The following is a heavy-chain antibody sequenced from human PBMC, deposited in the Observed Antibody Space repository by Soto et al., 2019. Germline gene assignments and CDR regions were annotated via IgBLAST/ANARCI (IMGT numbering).Heavy chain of an antibody. Sequence: SETLSLTCTVSGGSISSGDYYWSWIRRPPGKGLEWIGEINYSGSTNYNPSLKSRVTISVDTSKNQFSLKLSSVAAADTAVYYCARGLAVAALLYYFDYWGQGTLVTVSS. CDR3: ARGLAVAALLYYFDY. V-gene: IGHV4-39*07. CDR2: INYSGST. CDR1: GGSISSGDYY. D-gene: IGHD6-19*01. J-gene: IGHJ4*02.